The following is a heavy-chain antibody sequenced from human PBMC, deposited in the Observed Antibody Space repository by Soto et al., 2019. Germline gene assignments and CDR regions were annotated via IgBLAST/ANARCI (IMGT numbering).Heavy chain of an antibody. CDR1: GGSISRGDYY. CDR2: IYYSGST. D-gene: IGHD4-17*01. V-gene: IGHV4-30-4*01. J-gene: IGHJ6*02. Sequence: TLSLTLTVSGGSISRGDYYWSWSRQPPGKGLEWIGYIYYSGSTYYNPSLKSRVNISVDTSKNQFSLKLSSVTAAETAVYYCARGDYPYYYYGMDVWGQGTTVTVSS. CDR3: ARGDYPYYYYGMDV.